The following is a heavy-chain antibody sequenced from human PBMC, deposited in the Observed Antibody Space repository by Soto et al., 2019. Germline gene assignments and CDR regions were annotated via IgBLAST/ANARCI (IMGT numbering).Heavy chain of an antibody. D-gene: IGHD3-10*01. Sequence: ASVKVSCKASGYTFTSCGIAWVRQAPGQGLEWMGWISPYKGNTHYAQKFQGRVTTTTDTSTSTAYMELRSLRSDDTAVYYCARDLDGSGSYYTDYWGQGTLVTVSS. CDR2: ISPYKGNT. V-gene: IGHV1-18*01. CDR1: GYTFTSCG. CDR3: ARDLDGSGSYYTDY. J-gene: IGHJ4*02.